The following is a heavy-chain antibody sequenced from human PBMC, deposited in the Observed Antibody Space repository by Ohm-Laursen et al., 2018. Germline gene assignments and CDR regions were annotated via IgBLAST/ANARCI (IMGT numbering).Heavy chain of an antibody. V-gene: IGHV1-2*02. Sequence: ASPKVSPKPSGYTPTGYYMHWVRPAPGQGLEWMGWINPNSGGTNYAQKFQGRVTMTRDTSISTAYMELSRLRSDDTAVYSCARVSSGGGWFDPWGQGTLVTVSS. D-gene: IGHD3-10*01. CDR1: GYTPTGYY. J-gene: IGHJ5*02. CDR3: ARVSSGGGWFDP. CDR2: INPNSGGT.